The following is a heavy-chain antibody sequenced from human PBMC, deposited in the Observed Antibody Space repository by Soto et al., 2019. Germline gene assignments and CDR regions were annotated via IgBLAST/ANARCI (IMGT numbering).Heavy chain of an antibody. Sequence: PSETLSLTCTVSGGSVSSGSYYWSWIRQPPGKGLEWIGYIYYSGSTNYNPSLKSRVTISVDTSKNQFSLKLSSVTAADTAVYYCARESIAARPDFDYWGHGTLVTVSS. V-gene: IGHV4-61*01. J-gene: IGHJ4*01. CDR1: GGSVSSGSYY. CDR2: IYYSGST. CDR3: ARESIAARPDFDY. D-gene: IGHD6-6*01.